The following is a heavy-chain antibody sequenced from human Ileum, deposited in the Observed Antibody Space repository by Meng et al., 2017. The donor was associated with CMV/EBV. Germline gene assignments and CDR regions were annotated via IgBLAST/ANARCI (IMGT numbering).Heavy chain of an antibody. Sequence: GESLKISCAASGFTFSSYAMHWVRQAPGKGLEYVSAISSNGGSTYYADSVKGRFTISRDNSKNTLYLQMGSLRAEDMAVYYCARDGSYYGSGSYHSYFDYCGQAIL. CDR1: GFTFSSYA. V-gene: IGHV3-64*02. J-gene: IGHJ4*02. D-gene: IGHD3-10*01. CDR3: ARDGSYYGSGSYHSYFDY. CDR2: ISSNGGST.